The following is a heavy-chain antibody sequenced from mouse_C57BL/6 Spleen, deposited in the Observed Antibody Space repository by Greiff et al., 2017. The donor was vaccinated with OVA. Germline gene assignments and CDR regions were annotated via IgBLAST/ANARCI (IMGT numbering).Heavy chain of an antibody. CDR2: ISSGGSYT. V-gene: IGHV5-6*01. Sequence: EVMLVESGGDLVKPGGSLKLSCAASGFTFSSYGMSWVRQTPDKRLEWVATISSGGSYTYYPDSVKGRFTISRDNAKNTLYLQMSSLKSEDTAMYYCAGNYYGSSYWYFDVWGTGTTVTVSS. CDR1: GFTFSSYG. D-gene: IGHD1-1*01. CDR3: AGNYYGSSYWYFDV. J-gene: IGHJ1*03.